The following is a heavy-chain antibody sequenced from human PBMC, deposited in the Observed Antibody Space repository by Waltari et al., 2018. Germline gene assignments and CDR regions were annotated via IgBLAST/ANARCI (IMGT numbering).Heavy chain of an antibody. V-gene: IGHV3-9*03. Sequence: EVQLVESGGGLVQPGRSLRLSGAASGFTFDDYAMHWVRQAPGKGLEWVSGISWNRVSRGYAESVKGRFTSSRDNAKNSLYLQMNSLRAEDMALYYCAKDGGVGAFDIWGQGTMVTVSS. CDR2: ISWNRVSR. J-gene: IGHJ3*02. CDR1: GFTFDDYA. CDR3: AKDGGVGAFDI. D-gene: IGHD3-10*01.